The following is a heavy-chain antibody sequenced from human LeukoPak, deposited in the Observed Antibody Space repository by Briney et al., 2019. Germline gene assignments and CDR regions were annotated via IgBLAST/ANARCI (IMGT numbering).Heavy chain of an antibody. J-gene: IGHJ4*02. CDR1: GGTFSSYA. D-gene: IGHD5-12*01. Sequence: ASVKVSCKASGGTFSSYAISWVRQAPGQGLEWMGWINPNSGGTNYAQKFQGRVTMTRDTSISTAYLELSRLRSDDTAVYYCARDRVVVATRALDYWGQGTLVTVSS. CDR2: INPNSGGT. CDR3: ARDRVVVATRALDY. V-gene: IGHV1-2*02.